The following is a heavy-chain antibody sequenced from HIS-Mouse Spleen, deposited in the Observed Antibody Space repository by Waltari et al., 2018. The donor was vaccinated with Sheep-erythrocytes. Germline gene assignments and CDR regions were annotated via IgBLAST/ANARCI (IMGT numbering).Heavy chain of an antibody. V-gene: IGHV3-30*04. J-gene: IGHJ4*02. Sequence: QVQLVESGGGVVQPGRSLRLSCAASGFTFSSYAMHWVRQAPGKGLEWMAIISYNGSNKTYADSVKGRFTISRDNAKNTLYLQMNSRRAEDTAVYYCARVSAGELKYYFDYWGQGTLVTVSS. CDR2: ISYNGSNK. CDR1: GFTFSSYA. D-gene: IGHD1-26*01. CDR3: ARVSAGELKYYFDY.